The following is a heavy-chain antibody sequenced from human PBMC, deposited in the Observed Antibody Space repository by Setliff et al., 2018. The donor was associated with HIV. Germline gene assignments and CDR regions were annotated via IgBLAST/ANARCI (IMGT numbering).Heavy chain of an antibody. V-gene: IGHV1-69*06. CDR1: GGTFSTYS. CDR3: AENRSPSIFSAPTNAFDI. Sequence: SVKVSCKGFGGTFSTYSLSWVRQAPGQGLEWMGGIIPIFGKTNYAQKFQGRVTITADKSTTTAFMDLSGLRSEDTAVYYCAENRSPSIFSAPTNAFDIWVQGTMVTVSS. D-gene: IGHD3-9*01. J-gene: IGHJ3*02. CDR2: IIPIFGKT.